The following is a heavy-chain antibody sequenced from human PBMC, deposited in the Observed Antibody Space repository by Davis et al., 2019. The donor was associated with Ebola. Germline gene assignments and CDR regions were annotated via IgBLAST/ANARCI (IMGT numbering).Heavy chain of an antibody. CDR2: INAGNGNT. J-gene: IGHJ5*02. V-gene: IGHV1-3*01. D-gene: IGHD3-10*01. CDR3: ARDGITMVRGVIKDWFDP. CDR1: GFTFSTYY. Sequence: AASVKVSCKASGFTFSTYYMHWVRQAPGQRLEWMGWINAGNGNTKYSQKFQGRVTITRDTSASTAYMELSSLRSEDTAVYYCARDGITMVRGVIKDWFDPWGQGTLVTVSS.